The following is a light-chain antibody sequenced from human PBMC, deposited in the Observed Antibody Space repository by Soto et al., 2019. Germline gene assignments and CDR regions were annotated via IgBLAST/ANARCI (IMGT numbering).Light chain of an antibody. CDR2: GAS. CDR3: KQYGRTSWT. V-gene: IGKV3-20*01. Sequence: EIVLTQSPGTLSLSPGEGATLSCRASQSVSTNFFAWYQQKPGQAPRLLIYGASTRATGIPDRFSGSGSGTDFTLTISRLELEDFAVYYCKQYGRTSWTFGQGTKVDVK. CDR1: QSVSTNF. J-gene: IGKJ1*01.